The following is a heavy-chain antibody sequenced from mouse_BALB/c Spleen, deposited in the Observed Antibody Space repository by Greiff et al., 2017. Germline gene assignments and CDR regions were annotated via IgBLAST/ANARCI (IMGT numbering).Heavy chain of an antibody. CDR3: ARGDFDY. J-gene: IGHJ2*01. CDR2: ISSGSSTI. V-gene: IGHV5-17*02. CDR1: GFTFSSFG. Sequence: DVHLVESGGGLVQPGGSRKLSCAASGFTFSSFGMHWVRQAPEKGLEWVAYISSGSSTIYYADTVKGRFTISRDNPKNTLFLQMTSLRSEDTAMYYCARGDFDYWGQGTTLTVSS.